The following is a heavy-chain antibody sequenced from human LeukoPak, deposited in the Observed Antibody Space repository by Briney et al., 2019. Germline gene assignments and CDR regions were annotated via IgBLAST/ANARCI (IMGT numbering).Heavy chain of an antibody. CDR2: ISGSGGST. Sequence: ETLSLTCTVSGGSISSYYWSWIRQPPGKGLEWVSAISGSGGSTYYADSVKGRFTISRDNSKNTLYLQMNSLRAEDTAVYYCAKRVSPHYYYYGMDVWGQGTTVTVSS. J-gene: IGHJ6*02. CDR3: AKRVSPHYYYYGMDV. CDR1: GGSISSYY. D-gene: IGHD5/OR15-5a*01. V-gene: IGHV3-23*01.